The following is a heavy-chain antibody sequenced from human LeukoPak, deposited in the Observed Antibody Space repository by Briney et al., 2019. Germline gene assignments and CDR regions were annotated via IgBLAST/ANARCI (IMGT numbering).Heavy chain of an antibody. V-gene: IGHV3-23*01. J-gene: IGHJ4*02. CDR2: ISGSGGST. Sequence: GGSLRLSCAASGFTFSSYAMSWVRQAPGKGLEWVSVISGSGGSTYYADSVKGRFTISRDNSKNTLCLQMNSLRDEDTAVYYCAKGKGSSWYIFDYWGQGTLVTVSS. CDR1: GFTFSSYA. CDR3: AKGKGSSWYIFDY. D-gene: IGHD6-13*01.